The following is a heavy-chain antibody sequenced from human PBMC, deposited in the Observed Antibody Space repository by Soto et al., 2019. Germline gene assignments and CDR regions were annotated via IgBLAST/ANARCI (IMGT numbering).Heavy chain of an antibody. J-gene: IGHJ6*02. CDR3: ARDLYDSSGWYYYYGMDV. Sequence: SVKVSCKASGGTFSSYAISWVRQAPGQGLEWMGGIIPIFGTANYAQKFQGRVTITADESTSTAYMELSSLRSEDTAVYYCARDLYDSSGWYYYYGMDVWGQGTTVTVSS. CDR1: GGTFSSYA. V-gene: IGHV1-69*13. CDR2: IIPIFGTA. D-gene: IGHD6-19*01.